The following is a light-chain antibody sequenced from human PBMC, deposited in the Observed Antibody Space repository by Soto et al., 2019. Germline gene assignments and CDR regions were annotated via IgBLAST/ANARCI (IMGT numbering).Light chain of an antibody. J-gene: IGLJ2*01. V-gene: IGLV2-14*01. CDR2: DVS. CDR3: TSYTTSSPHVV. Sequence: QSVLTQPASVSGSPGQSITISCTGSSSDVGGYNYVSWYQQHPGKAPKVMINDVSNRPSGVSNRFSGSKSGNTASLTISGLQAEDEADYYCTSYTTSSPHVVFGGGTKLTVL. CDR1: SSDVGGYNY.